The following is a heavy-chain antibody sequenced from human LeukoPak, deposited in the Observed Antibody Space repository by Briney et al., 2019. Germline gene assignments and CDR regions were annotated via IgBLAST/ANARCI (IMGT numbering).Heavy chain of an antibody. V-gene: IGHV3-7*01. Sequence: GGSLRLSCAASGFTFSHYWLSWVRQAPGKGLEWVANIKQDGSETYYVDSMKGRITIARDSAKNSLYLQMNSLRAEDTAVYYCARRSSGFYPWCFDYWGQGTPVTVSS. CDR1: GFTFSHYW. J-gene: IGHJ4*02. CDR3: ARRSSGFYPWCFDY. CDR2: IKQDGSET. D-gene: IGHD3-22*01.